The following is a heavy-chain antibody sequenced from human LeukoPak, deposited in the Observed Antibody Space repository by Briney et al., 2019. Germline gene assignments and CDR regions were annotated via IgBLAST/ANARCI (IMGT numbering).Heavy chain of an antibody. D-gene: IGHD6-6*01. J-gene: IGHJ4*02. CDR2: ISPTGSTT. CDR1: GFSFSGHW. Sequence: GGSLRLSCTASGFSFSGHWMHWARQLPGKGLVWVSRISPTGSTTSYVDSVKGRFTVSRDNAKNTLYLQVNNLRAEDTAVYYCARGPNSNWSGLDFWGQGTLLTVSS. CDR3: ARGPNSNWSGLDF. V-gene: IGHV3-74*01.